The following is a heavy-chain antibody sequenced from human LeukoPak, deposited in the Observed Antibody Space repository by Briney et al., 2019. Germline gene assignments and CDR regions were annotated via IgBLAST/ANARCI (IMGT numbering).Heavy chain of an antibody. J-gene: IGHJ6*03. D-gene: IGHD5-12*01. V-gene: IGHV3-23*01. CDR1: GFTFSSYA. Sequence: GGSLRLSCAASGFTFSSYAMSWVRQAPGKGLEWVSAISGSGGSTYYADSVKGRFTISRDNSKNTLYLQMNSLRAEDTAVYYCARGLVATIPDYYYYYYMDVWGKGTTVTVSS. CDR3: ARGLVATIPDYYYYYYMDV. CDR2: ISGSGGST.